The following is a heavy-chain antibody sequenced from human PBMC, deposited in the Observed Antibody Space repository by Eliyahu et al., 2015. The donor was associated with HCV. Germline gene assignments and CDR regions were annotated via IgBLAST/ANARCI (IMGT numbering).Heavy chain of an antibody. CDR1: GFTFSSYA. Sequence: EVQLLESGGGLVQPGGSLRLSCAASGFTFSSYAMSWVRQAPGKGLEWVSAISGSGGSTYYADSVKGRFTISRDNSKNTLYLQMNSLRAEDTAVYYCAKGLPPGIAARRGPYGMDVWGQGTTVTVSS. V-gene: IGHV3-23*01. CDR3: AKGLPPGIAARRGPYGMDV. CDR2: ISGSGGST. J-gene: IGHJ6*02. D-gene: IGHD6-6*01.